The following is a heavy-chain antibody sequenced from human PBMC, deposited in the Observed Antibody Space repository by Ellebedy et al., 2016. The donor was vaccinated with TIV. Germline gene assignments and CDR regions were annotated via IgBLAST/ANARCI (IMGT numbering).Heavy chain of an antibody. CDR3: ARDVFPRQSVATPGYFDY. CDR2: ISNAGSQK. J-gene: IGHJ4*02. D-gene: IGHD5-12*01. CDR1: GFTFSNYA. Sequence: GGSLRLXXAASGFTFSNYAIQWVRQAPGKGLEWVAVISNAGSQKYYADSVKGRFTISRDNSKNTLFLQMNSLRTEDTAVYYCARDVFPRQSVATPGYFDYWGQGTLVTVSS. V-gene: IGHV3-30-3*01.